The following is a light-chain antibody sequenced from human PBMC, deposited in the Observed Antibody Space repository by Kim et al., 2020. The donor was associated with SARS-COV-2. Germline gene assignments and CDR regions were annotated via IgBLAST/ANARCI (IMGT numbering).Light chain of an antibody. V-gene: IGLV1-44*01. CDR1: SSKLGNNA. CDR3: AAWDDSLNGWV. J-gene: IGLJ3*02. CDR2: SSN. Sequence: GQMVTISCSGSSSKLGNNAVNWYQQLPGTAPKLLIYSSNQRPSGVPDRFSGSKSGTSASLAISGLQSEDEADYYCAAWDDSLNGWVFGGGTQLTVL.